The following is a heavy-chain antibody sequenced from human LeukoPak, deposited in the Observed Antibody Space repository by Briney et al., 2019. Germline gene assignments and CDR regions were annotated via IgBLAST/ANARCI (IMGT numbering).Heavy chain of an antibody. D-gene: IGHD1-26*01. Sequence: GGSLRLSCAASGFTFSSYEMNWVRQAPGKGLEWVSYISSSGSTIYYADSVKGRFTISRDNAKNSLYLQMNSLRAEDTAVYYCARDGKTIYYYYMDVWGKGTTVTVSS. J-gene: IGHJ6*03. CDR1: GFTFSSYE. V-gene: IGHV3-48*03. CDR3: ARDGKTIYYYYMDV. CDR2: ISSSGSTI.